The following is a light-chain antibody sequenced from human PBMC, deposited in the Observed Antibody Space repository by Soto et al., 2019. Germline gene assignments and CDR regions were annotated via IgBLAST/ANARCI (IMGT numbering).Light chain of an antibody. CDR1: QTISSW. V-gene: IGKV1-5*01. Sequence: DIHITQSPSTLSGSVGDRVTITCRASQTISSWLAWYQQKPGKAPKLLIYEASTLQSGVPSRFSGSGSGTEFTLTISGLLPEDFAAYHCQQLYTLPFTFGQGTRLEIK. J-gene: IGKJ5*01. CDR3: QQLYTLPFT. CDR2: EAS.